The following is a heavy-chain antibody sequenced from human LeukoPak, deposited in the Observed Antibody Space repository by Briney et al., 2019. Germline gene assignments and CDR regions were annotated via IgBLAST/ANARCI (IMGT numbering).Heavy chain of an antibody. CDR1: GYSISSGYY. CDR2: IYHSGST. D-gene: IGHD2-2*02. J-gene: IGHJ4*02. Sequence: PSETLSLTCTVSGYSISSGYYWGWIRQPPGKGLEWIGSIYHSGSTYYNPSLKSRVTISVDTSKNQFSLKLSSVTAADTAVYYCARDNGEPILGYCSSTSCYTFDYRGQGTLVTVSS. V-gene: IGHV4-38-2*02. CDR3: ARDNGEPILGYCSSTSCYTFDY.